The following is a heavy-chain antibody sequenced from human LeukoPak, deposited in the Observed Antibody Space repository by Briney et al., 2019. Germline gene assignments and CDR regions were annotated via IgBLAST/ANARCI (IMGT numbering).Heavy chain of an antibody. D-gene: IGHD3-16*01. CDR1: GFTFSSYS. CDR2: ISSTGSTV. J-gene: IGHJ4*02. CDR3: VRDQGGAVSY. V-gene: IGHV3-48*01. Sequence: PGGSLRLSCAVSGFTFSSYSMSWVRQAPGKGLEWISYISSTGSTVYYADSVEGRFTISRDNAKNSMFLQMNSLRAEDTAVYYCVRDQGGAVSYWGQGTLVTVSS.